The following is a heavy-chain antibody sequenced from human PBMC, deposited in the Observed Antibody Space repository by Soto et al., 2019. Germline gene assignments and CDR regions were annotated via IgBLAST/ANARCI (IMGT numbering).Heavy chain of an antibody. CDR2: ISAYDGNT. V-gene: IGHV1-18*01. D-gene: IGHD4-4*01. J-gene: IGHJ4*02. CDR1: GYTFSSFG. CDR3: ARDDPRLSTINIDY. Sequence: ASVKVSCKASGYTFSSFGISWVRQAPGQGLEWMGWISAYDGNTNYAQRLQGRVPLTTDTSTNTVYMELRSLTSDDTAVYFCARDDPRLSTINIDYWGQGTQVTVSS.